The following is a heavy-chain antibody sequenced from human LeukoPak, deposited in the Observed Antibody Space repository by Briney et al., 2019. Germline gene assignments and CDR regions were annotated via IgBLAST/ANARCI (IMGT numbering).Heavy chain of an antibody. J-gene: IGHJ3*02. CDR1: GFTFSSYS. D-gene: IGHD7-27*01. Sequence: GGSLRLSCAASGFTFSSYSMNWVRQAPGKGLEWVSYISSSSSTIYYADSVRGRFTISRDNAKNSLYLQMDSLRGEDTAVYYCARKTGGSLDIWGQGTMVTVSS. CDR2: ISSSSSTI. CDR3: ARKTGGSLDI. V-gene: IGHV3-48*01.